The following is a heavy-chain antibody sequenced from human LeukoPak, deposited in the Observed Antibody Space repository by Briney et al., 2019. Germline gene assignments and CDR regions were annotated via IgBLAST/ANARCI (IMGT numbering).Heavy chain of an antibody. J-gene: IGHJ4*02. V-gene: IGHV1-18*01. Sequence: ASVTVSFTASEYTFTMYGISWVRQAPGQGLEWMGWISAYNGNTKYAQKLQGRVTMTTDTSTNTAYMELRSLRSDDTAVYYCARSYSSTSMDYWGQGTLVTVSS. D-gene: IGHD6-6*01. CDR1: EYTFTMYG. CDR3: ARSYSSTSMDY. CDR2: ISAYNGNT.